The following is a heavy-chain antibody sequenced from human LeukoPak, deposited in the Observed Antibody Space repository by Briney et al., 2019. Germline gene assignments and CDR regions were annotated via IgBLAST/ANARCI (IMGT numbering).Heavy chain of an antibody. Sequence: PSETLSLTCTVSGGSINISDYYWGWIRQPPGKTLEWIVEINHSGSTNYNPSLKSRVTISVDTSKNQFSLKLSSVTAADTAVYYCAIRKYYDILTGYRKIPTSGFDPWGQGTLVTVSS. D-gene: IGHD3-9*01. J-gene: IGHJ5*02. CDR1: GGSINISDYY. V-gene: IGHV4-39*07. CDR3: AIRKYYDILTGYRKIPTSGFDP. CDR2: INHSGST.